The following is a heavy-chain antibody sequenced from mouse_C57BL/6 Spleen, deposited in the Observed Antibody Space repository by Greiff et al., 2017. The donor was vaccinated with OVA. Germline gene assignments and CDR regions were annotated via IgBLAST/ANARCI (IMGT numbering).Heavy chain of an antibody. J-gene: IGHJ4*01. CDR1: GFTFTDYY. CDR3: ARMGLLGRYAMDY. V-gene: IGHV7-3*01. CDR2: IRNKANGYTT. D-gene: IGHD4-1*01. Sequence: EVKLVESGGGLVQPGGSLSLSCAASGFTFTDYYMSWVRQPPGKALEWLGFIRNKANGYTTEYSASVKGRFTIYSDNSQSILYLQMNALRAEDSATYYCARMGLLGRYAMDYWGQGTSVTVSS.